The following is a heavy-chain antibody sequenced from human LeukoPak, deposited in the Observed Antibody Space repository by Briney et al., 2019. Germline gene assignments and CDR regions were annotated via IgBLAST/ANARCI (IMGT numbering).Heavy chain of an antibody. CDR2: ISAYNGNT. CDR3: ARGYCSGGSCYPFDY. D-gene: IGHD2-15*01. CDR1: GYTFTSYG. J-gene: IGHJ4*02. Sequence: ASVKVSCKASGYTFTSYGISWVRQAPGQGLEWMGRISAYNGNTNYAQKLQGRGTMTTDTSTSTAYMELRSLRSDDTGVYYCARGYCSGGSCYPFDYWGQGTLVTVSS. V-gene: IGHV1-18*01.